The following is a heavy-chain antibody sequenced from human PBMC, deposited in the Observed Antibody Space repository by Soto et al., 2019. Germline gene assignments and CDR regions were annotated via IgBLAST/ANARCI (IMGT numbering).Heavy chain of an antibody. CDR1: GGSISSSSYY. Sequence: QLQLQESGPGLVKPSETLSLTCTVSGGSISSSSYYWGWIRQPPGKGLEWIGSIYYSGSTYYNPSLKSRVTISVDTSKNQFSLKLSSVTAADTAVYYCGRGSTSYKGLHFDYWGQGTLVTVSS. J-gene: IGHJ4*02. CDR2: IYYSGST. D-gene: IGHD2-2*01. CDR3: GRGSTSYKGLHFDY. V-gene: IGHV4-39*01.